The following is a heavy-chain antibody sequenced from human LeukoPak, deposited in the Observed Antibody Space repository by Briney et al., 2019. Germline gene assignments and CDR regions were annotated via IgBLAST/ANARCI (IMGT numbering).Heavy chain of an antibody. Sequence: GWSLRLSCAASGFTFSDYYMSWIRQVPGKGLEWVSYISSSGSSIFYADSVKGRFTISRDNAKNSLYLQMNSLRAEDTAVYYCARDPPYSSSDTTDWGQGTLVTVSS. D-gene: IGHD6-6*01. V-gene: IGHV3-11*04. CDR3: ARDPPYSSSDTTD. J-gene: IGHJ4*02. CDR2: ISSSGSSI. CDR1: GFTFSDYY.